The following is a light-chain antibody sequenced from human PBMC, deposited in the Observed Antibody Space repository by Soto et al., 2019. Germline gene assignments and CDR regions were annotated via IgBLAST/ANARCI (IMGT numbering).Light chain of an antibody. J-gene: IGKJ2*01. V-gene: IGKV1-8*01. Sequence: AIRMTQSPSSLSASTGDRVTITCRASQGISSYLAWYQQKPGKAPKLLIYAASTLQGGVPSRFSGSGSGTDFTLTISCLQSEDLAKYECQQYYSYTYTFGQGTKLEI. CDR3: QQYYSYTYT. CDR2: AAS. CDR1: QGISSY.